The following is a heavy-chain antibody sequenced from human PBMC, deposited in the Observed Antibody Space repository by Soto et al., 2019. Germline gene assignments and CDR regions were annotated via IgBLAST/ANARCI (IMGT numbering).Heavy chain of an antibody. CDR2: IDPSDSYT. J-gene: IGHJ4*02. V-gene: IGHV5-10-1*01. CDR3: ATSFTVTTNYFDY. D-gene: IGHD4-17*01. Sequence: PGGSLKISCKGSGYSFTSYWISWVRQMPGKGLEWMGRIDPSDSYTNYSPSFQGHVTISADKSISTAYLQWSSPKASDTAMYYCATSFTVTTNYFDYWGQGTLVTVSS. CDR1: GYSFTSYW.